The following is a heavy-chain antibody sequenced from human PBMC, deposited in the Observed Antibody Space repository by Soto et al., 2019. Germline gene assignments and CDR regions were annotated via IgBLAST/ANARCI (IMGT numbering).Heavy chain of an antibody. V-gene: IGHV1-69*04. CDR3: ARDRSEPGIAPNWFDP. CDR1: GGTFSSYT. J-gene: IGHJ5*02. CDR2: IIPILGIA. Sequence: ASVKVSCKASGGTFSSYTISWVRQAPGQGLEWMGRIIPILGIANYAQKFQGRVTITADKSTSTAYMELSSLRSEDTAVYYCARDRSEPGIAPNWFDPWGQGTLVTVSS. D-gene: IGHD6-13*01.